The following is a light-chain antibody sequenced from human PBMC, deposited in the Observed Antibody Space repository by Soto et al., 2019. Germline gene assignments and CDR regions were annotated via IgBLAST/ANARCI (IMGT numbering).Light chain of an antibody. J-gene: IGLJ3*02. V-gene: IGLV2-11*01. CDR2: DVS. CDR3: CSYAGNYTWV. CDR1: SSDVGGYNY. Sequence: QSVLTQPRSVSGSPGQSVTISRTGTSSDVGGYNYVSWYQQHPGKAPKLMIYDVSRRPSGVPDRFSGSKSGNTASLTISGLQAEDEADYYCCSYAGNYTWVFGGGTKLTVL.